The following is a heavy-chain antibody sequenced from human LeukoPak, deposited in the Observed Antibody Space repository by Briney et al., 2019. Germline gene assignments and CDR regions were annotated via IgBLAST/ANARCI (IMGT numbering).Heavy chain of an antibody. CDR2: IYSGGST. V-gene: IGHV3-66*04. J-gene: IGHJ4*02. D-gene: IGHD3-22*01. CDR3: AKRDSSGYYPYYFDY. CDR1: GFTVSSNY. Sequence: GGSLRLSCAASGFTVSSNYMSWVRQAPGKGLEWVSVIYSGGSTYYADSVKGRFTISRDNSKNTLYLQMNSLRAEDTAVYYCAKRDSSGYYPYYFDYWGQGTLVTVSS.